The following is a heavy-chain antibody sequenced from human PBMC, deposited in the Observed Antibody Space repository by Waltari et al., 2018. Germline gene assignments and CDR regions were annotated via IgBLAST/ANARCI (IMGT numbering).Heavy chain of an antibody. CDR2: ITTNAATI. CDR1: GFTFSSYS. J-gene: IGHJ4*02. D-gene: IGHD2-21*02. CDR3: ARGNTASLDY. Sequence: EVQLVESVGGLVQPGGSLRISCAASGFTFSSYSMNWVRQAPGKGLEWVSYITTNAATIYYADSVKGRFTISRDNAKNSLSLQMNSLRAEDTAVYYCARGNTASLDYWGQGTLVTVSS. V-gene: IGHV3-48*01.